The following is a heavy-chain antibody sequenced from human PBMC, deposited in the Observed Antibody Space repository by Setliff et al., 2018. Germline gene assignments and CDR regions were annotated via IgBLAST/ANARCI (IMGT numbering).Heavy chain of an antibody. CDR3: ATDPSRGPYSGNY. J-gene: IGHJ4*02. V-gene: IGHV4-59*11. CDR1: GGSITSHY. D-gene: IGHD5-12*01. CDR2: IDDSGTT. Sequence: SETLSLTCSVSGGSITSHYWSWIRQSPGKGLEWIGYIDDSGTTNYNPSLKSRVTISSDTSKSQFSLRLTSVTAADTAVYYCATDPSRGPYSGNYWGQGTLVTVSS.